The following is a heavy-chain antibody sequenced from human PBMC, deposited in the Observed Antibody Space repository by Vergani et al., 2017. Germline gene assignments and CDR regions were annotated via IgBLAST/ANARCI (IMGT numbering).Heavy chain of an antibody. CDR2: MNPNSGNK. V-gene: IGHV1-8*01. D-gene: IGHD2-8*01. J-gene: IGHJ4*02. CDR3: ARRYCTNGVCSPVFGY. Sequence: QVQLVQSGAEVKKPGASVKVSCKAPGYTFTSYDINWVRQATGQGLEWMGWMNPNSGNKGYAQKFQGRVTMTRKTSISTAYMELSRLGSEETAVYYCARRYCTNGVCSPVFGYWGQGSLVTVAS. CDR1: GYTFTSYD.